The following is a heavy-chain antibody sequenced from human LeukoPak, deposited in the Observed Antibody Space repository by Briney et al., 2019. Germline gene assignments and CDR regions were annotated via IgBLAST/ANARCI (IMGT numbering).Heavy chain of an antibody. Sequence: ASVTVSCKASGYTFTGYYMHWVRQAPGQGLEWMGWINPNSGGTNYAQKFQGRVAMTRDTSISTAYMELSRLRSDDTAVYYCARPQIYSNLGMDVWGKGTTVTVSS. CDR1: GYTFTGYY. D-gene: IGHD4-11*01. CDR3: ARPQIYSNLGMDV. V-gene: IGHV1-2*02. J-gene: IGHJ6*04. CDR2: INPNSGGT.